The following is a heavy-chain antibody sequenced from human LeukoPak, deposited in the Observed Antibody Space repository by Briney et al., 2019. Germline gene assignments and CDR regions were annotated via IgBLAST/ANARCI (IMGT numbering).Heavy chain of an antibody. CDR2: ISYDGSNK. CDR1: GFTFSSYG. D-gene: IGHD1-26*01. V-gene: IGHV3-30*18. CDR3: AKDCGELSPYYYYYMDV. Sequence: GRSLRLSCAASGFTFSSYGMHWVRQAPGKGLEWVAVISYDGSNKYYADSVKGRFTISRDNSKNTLYLQMNSLRAEDTAVYYCAKDCGELSPYYYYYMDVWGKGTTVTVSS. J-gene: IGHJ6*03.